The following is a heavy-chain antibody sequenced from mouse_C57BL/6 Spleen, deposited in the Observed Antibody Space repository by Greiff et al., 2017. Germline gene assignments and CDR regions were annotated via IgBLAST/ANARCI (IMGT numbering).Heavy chain of an antibody. Sequence: EVQLQQSGPELVKPGASVKISCKASGYTFTDYYMNWVKQSHGKSLEWIGDINPKNGGTSYNQKFKGKATLTVDKSSSTAYMELRSLTSEDSAVYYCAREITTYYYAMDYWGQGTSVTVSS. V-gene: IGHV1-26*01. CDR3: AREITTYYYAMDY. CDR1: GYTFTDYY. J-gene: IGHJ4*01. CDR2: INPKNGGT. D-gene: IGHD1-1*01.